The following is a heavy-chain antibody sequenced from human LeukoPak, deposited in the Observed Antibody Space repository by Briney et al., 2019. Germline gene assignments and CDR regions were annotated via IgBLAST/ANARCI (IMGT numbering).Heavy chain of an antibody. J-gene: IGHJ4*02. CDR2: LSSSGCYI. D-gene: IGHD6-13*01. CDR1: GFTFSTYA. Sequence: RGSLRLSCAASGFTFSTYAMSWVRQAPGKGLEWVSSLSSSGCYIHYAGSVKGRFTMSRDNAKNSLHLQMHSLRAEDTAVYYCATDAGAYSSSWYADYWGQGTLVTVSS. CDR3: ATDAGAYSSSWYADY. V-gene: IGHV3-21*01.